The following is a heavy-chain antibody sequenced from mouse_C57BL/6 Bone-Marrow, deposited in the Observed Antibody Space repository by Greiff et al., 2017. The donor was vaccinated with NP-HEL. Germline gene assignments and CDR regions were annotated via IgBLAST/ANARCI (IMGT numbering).Heavy chain of an antibody. V-gene: IGHV1-19*01. D-gene: IGHD4-1*01. CDR2: INPYNGGT. CDR3: ARNVPNWDRVPFDY. Sequence: VQLQQSGPVLVKPGASVKMSCKASGYTFTDYYMNWVKQSHGKSLEWIGVINPYNGGTSYNQKFKGKATLTVDKSSSTAYMELNRLTSEDSAVYYCARNVPNWDRVPFDYWGQGTTLTVSS. J-gene: IGHJ2*01. CDR1: GYTFTDYY.